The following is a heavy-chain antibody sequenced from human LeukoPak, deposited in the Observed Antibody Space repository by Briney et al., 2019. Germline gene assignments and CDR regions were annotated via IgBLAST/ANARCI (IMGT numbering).Heavy chain of an antibody. CDR2: IRSKANSDAT. Sequence: GGSLRLSCAASGFTFSGSAMHWVRQASGKGLEWVGRIRSKANSDATAYAASAKGRFTISRDNSKNTLYLQMNSLRAEDTAVYYCARSSDSSGYDAFDIWGQGTMVTVSS. D-gene: IGHD3-22*01. V-gene: IGHV3-73*01. CDR3: ARSSDSSGYDAFDI. CDR1: GFTFSGSA. J-gene: IGHJ3*02.